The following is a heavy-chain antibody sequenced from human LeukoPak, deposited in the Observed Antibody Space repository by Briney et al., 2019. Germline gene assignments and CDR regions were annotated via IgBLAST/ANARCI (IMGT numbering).Heavy chain of an antibody. CDR2: ISGSGGST. J-gene: IGHJ4*02. CDR3: AKRAMVQGVIDY. CDR1: GFTFSSYA. V-gene: IGHV3-23*01. Sequence: GGSLRLSCAASGFTFSSYAMSWVRQAPGKGLEWVSAISGSGGSTYYADSVKGRFTISRDSSKNTLYLQMNSPRAEDTAVYYCAKRAMVQGVIDYWGQGTLVTVSS. D-gene: IGHD3-10*01.